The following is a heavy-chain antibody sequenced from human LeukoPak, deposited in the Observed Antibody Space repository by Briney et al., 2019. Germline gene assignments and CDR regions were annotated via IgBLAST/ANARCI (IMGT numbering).Heavy chain of an antibody. V-gene: IGHV4-39*01. J-gene: IGHJ4*02. D-gene: IGHD5-12*01. Sequence: WETLSLTCIVSGGSISSSGYYWGWIRQPPGEGLEWIGNIYYSGSTYYNPSLKSRVTISVVTSKNQFSLKLSSVTAADTAVYYCARYSGFQFDYWGQGTLVTVSS. CDR2: IYYSGST. CDR3: ARYSGFQFDY. CDR1: GGSISSSGYY.